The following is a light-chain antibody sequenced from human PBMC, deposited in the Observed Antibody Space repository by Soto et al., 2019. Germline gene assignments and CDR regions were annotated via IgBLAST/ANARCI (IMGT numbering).Light chain of an antibody. CDR2: DVS. J-gene: IGKJ2*01. CDR1: QSVSNW. CDR3: QQYDTYYT. Sequence: DIQMTQSPSTLSASVGDIVTITCRASQSVSNWLAWYQQKPGKAPTLLIYDVSRLETGVPSRFSGSGSGTEFTLTINSLQPEDFATYFCQQYDTYYTFGQGTKVAIK. V-gene: IGKV1-5*01.